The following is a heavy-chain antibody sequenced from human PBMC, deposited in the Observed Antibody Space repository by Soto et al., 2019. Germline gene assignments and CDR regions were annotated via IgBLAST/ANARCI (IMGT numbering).Heavy chain of an antibody. J-gene: IGHJ4*02. CDR1: GGSISSGDYY. D-gene: IGHD3-10*01. V-gene: IGHV4-30-4*01. Sequence: SETLSLTCTVSGGSISSGDYYWSWIRQPPGKGLEWIGYIYYSGSTYYNPSLKSRVTISVDTSKNQFSLKLSSVTAADTAVYYCARVFTGTMVRGPVFDYWGQGTLVTVS. CDR2: IYYSGST. CDR3: ARVFTGTMVRGPVFDY.